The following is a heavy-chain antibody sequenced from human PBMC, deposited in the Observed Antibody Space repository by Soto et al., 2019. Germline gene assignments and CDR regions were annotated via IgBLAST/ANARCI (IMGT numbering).Heavy chain of an antibody. CDR3: ARQRWLQFLDY. D-gene: IGHD5-12*01. CDR1: GGSFSGYY. Sequence: PSETLSLTCAVYGGSFSGYYWSWIRQPPGKGLEWIGEINHSGSTNYNPSLKSRVTISVDTSKNQFSLKLSSVTAADTAVYYCARQRWLQFLDYWGQGTLVTVPQ. CDR2: INHSGST. V-gene: IGHV4-34*01. J-gene: IGHJ4*02.